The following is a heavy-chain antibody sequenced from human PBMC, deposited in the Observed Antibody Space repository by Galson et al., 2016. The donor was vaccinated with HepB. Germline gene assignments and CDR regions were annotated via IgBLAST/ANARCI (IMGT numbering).Heavy chain of an antibody. Sequence: SLRLSCAASGFTFSDYYMTWIRQAPGKGLEWLSYISSRSAYTYYADSVKGRSTISRDNANNSLSLQMNSLRAADTAGYYCARARGHPDVALDFWGPGTMVTVSS. CDR2: ISSRSAYT. J-gene: IGHJ3*01. V-gene: IGHV3-11*06. CDR1: GFTFSDYY. D-gene: IGHD3-10*01. CDR3: ARARGHPDVALDF.